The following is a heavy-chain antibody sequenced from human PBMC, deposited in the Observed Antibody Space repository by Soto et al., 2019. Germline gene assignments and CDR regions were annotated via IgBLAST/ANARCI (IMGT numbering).Heavy chain of an antibody. D-gene: IGHD2-21*01. CDR2: ISGSGGSN. J-gene: IGHJ3*01. CDR3: AKDLRIVVAIATPPFAFDV. CDR1: GFTSSHYA. V-gene: IGHV3-23*01. Sequence: GGSLRLSCAASGFTSSHYAMSWVRQAPGKGLEWVSSISGSGGSNYYEDFGKGRFTISGDYSKNTLYLLMNSLRAEDTAVYYCAKDLRIVVAIATPPFAFDVWGQGTMVTVSS.